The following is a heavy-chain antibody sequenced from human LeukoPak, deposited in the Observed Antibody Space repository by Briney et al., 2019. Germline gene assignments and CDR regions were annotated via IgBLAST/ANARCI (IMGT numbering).Heavy chain of an antibody. V-gene: IGHV4-34*01. CDR3: ARRLIGYCSGGSCYSGYFQH. D-gene: IGHD2-15*01. Sequence: PSETLSLTCDVYGGSFSDYYWSWIRQPPGKGLEWIGEINHSGSTNYNPSLKSRVTISVDTSKNQFSLKLSSVTAADTAVYYCARRLIGYCSGGSCYSGYFQHWGQGTLVTVSS. CDR1: GGSFSDYY. CDR2: INHSGST. J-gene: IGHJ1*01.